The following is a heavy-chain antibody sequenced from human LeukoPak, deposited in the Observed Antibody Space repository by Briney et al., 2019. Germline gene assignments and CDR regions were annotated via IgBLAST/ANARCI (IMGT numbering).Heavy chain of an antibody. J-gene: IGHJ4*02. V-gene: IGHV3-23*01. D-gene: IGHD5-18*01. CDR2: ISGSGGST. Sequence: GGSLRLSCAASGFTFSSYAMSWVRQAPGKGLEWVSAISGSGGSTYYADSVKGWFTISRDNSKNTLYLQMNSLRAEDTAVYYCAKDWGYSYGYSYYFDYWGQGTLVTVSS. CDR1: GFTFSSYA. CDR3: AKDWGYSYGYSYYFDY.